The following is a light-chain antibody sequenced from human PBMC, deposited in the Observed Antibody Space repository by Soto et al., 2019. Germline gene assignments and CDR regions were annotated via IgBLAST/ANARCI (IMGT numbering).Light chain of an antibody. CDR3: CSYAGSVV. J-gene: IGLJ2*01. CDR2: DVS. Sequence: QSALTQPRSVSWSPGQSVTLSCTGTSSDVGGYNYVSWYQQHPGKAPKLMIYDVSKRPSGVPDRFSGSKSGNTASLTISGLQAEDEADYYCCSYAGSVVFGGGTKLTVL. V-gene: IGLV2-11*01. CDR1: SSDVGGYNY.